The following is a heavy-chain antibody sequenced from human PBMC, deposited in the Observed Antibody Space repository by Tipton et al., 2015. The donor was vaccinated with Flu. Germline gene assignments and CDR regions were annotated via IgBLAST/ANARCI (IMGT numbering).Heavy chain of an antibody. J-gene: IGHJ4*02. CDR3: AGQRLILDDSSGYYDY. Sequence: LSCAVSGYSISSGYYWGWIRQPPGKGLEWIGSIYHSGSTYYNPSLKSRVTISVDTSKNQFSLKLCSVTAADTAVYYCAGQRLILDDSSGYYDYWSQGTLVTVSS. V-gene: IGHV4-38-2*01. CDR1: GYSISSGYY. CDR2: IYHSGST. D-gene: IGHD3-22*01.